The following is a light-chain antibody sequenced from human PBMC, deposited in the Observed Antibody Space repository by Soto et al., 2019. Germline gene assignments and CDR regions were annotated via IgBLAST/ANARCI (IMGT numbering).Light chain of an antibody. V-gene: IGKV1-33*01. CDR1: QDITLY. J-gene: IGKJ2*01. CDR2: DVS. Sequence: DIQMTQSPSSLSASVGDRVTITCQASQDITLYLNWYQHKPAKAPNLLIHDVSTLETGVAARFSGRGSGTTFTLTIINLQPEDVATDYCQQYDSRPNTFGQGTK. CDR3: QQYDSRPNT.